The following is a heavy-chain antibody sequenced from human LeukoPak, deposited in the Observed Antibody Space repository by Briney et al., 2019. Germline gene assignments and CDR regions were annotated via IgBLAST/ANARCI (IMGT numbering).Heavy chain of an antibody. CDR1: GYTFTTYT. V-gene: IGHV1-69*13. CDR2: IIPIFGTA. J-gene: IGHJ5*02. Sequence: EASVKVSCKASGYTFTTYTMHWVRQAPGQGLEWMGGIIPIFGTANYAQKFQGRVTITADESTSTAYMELSSLRSEDTAVYYCARGAYSTAPRWFDPWGQGTLVTVSS. CDR3: ARGAYSTAPRWFDP. D-gene: IGHD4-11*01.